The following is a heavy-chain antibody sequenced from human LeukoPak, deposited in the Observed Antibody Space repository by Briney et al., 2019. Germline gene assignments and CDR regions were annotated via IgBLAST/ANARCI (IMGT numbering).Heavy chain of an antibody. CDR2: IKEDGTET. D-gene: IGHD3-10*02. J-gene: IGHJ6*02. V-gene: IGHV3-7*05. CDR1: GLTFSNCR. CDR3: ARDLHYYVAMDV. Sequence: GGSLRLSCVVSGLTFSNCRMTWVRQAPGRGLEWVANIKEDGTETSYVGSVKGRFTISRDNAKNSLYLQMNSLRAEDTALYYCARDLHYYVAMDVWGQGTTVTVSS.